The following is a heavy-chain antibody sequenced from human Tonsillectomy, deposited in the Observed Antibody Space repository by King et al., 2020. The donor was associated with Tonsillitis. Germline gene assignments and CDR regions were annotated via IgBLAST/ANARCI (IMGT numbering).Heavy chain of an antibody. V-gene: IGHV4-34*01. J-gene: IGHJ4*02. Sequence: VQLQQWGAGLLKPSETLSLTCAVYGGSFSGYYWSWIRQPPGKGLEWIGEINHSGSTNYNPSLKSRVTVSVDTSKNQFSLKLSSVTAADTAVYYCARGGAGGFGELYGYFDYWGQGTLVTVSS. CDR2: INHSGST. CDR3: ARGGAGGFGELYGYFDY. CDR1: GGSFSGYY. D-gene: IGHD3-10*01.